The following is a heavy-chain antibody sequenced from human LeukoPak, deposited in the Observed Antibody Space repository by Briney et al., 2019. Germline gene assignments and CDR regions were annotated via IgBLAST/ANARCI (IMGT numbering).Heavy chain of an antibody. V-gene: IGHV4-39*01. Sequence: SETLSLTCTVSAGSISTTSFYWAWIRQPPGKGLEWIGSIYFSGTTHYNPSLKSRVTISVDTSKNNFSLKLTSLTVADTAVYYCARHERSVAVAGSFDFWGQGTLVTVSS. D-gene: IGHD6-19*01. J-gene: IGHJ4*02. CDR1: AGSISTTSFY. CDR3: ARHERSVAVAGSFDF. CDR2: IYFSGTT.